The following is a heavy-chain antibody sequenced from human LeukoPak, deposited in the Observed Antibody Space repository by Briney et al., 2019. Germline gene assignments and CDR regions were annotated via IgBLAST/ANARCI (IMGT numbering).Heavy chain of an antibody. V-gene: IGHV3-23*01. CDR1: GFRFTDYS. D-gene: IGHD2-2*01. J-gene: IGHJ6*02. Sequence: QPGGSLRVSCAASGFRFTDYSMSWVRQAPGMGLEWVAGFGRSGEYKYYADSVKGRFTISRDNSKDKVSLQMNSLRAEDSAIYFCVKDRPCETCMPMDAWGQGTTVTVSS. CDR3: VKDRPCETCMPMDA. CDR2: FGRSGEYK.